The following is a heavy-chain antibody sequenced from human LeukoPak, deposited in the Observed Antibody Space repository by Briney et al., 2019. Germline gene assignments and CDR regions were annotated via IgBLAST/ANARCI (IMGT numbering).Heavy chain of an antibody. V-gene: IGHV4-61*02. CDR1: GGSISSGSYY. D-gene: IGHD3-3*01. CDR3: ARPFFWSGRYFDY. Sequence: PSETLSLTCTVSGGSISSGSYYWSWIRQPAGKGLEWIGRIYTSGSTNYNPSLKSRVTISVDTSKNQFSLKLSSVTAADTAVYYCARPFFWSGRYFDYWGQGTLVTVSS. J-gene: IGHJ4*02. CDR2: IYTSGST.